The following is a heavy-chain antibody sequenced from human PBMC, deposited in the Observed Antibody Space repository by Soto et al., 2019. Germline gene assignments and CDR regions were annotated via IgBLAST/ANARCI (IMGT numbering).Heavy chain of an antibody. Sequence: QVQLQESGPGLVKPSQTLSLTCTLSGDPITSGGFYWTWIRQHPAKGLEWIGYIYYTGVTYYSPSLERRATISVDTSKNQFSLHLSSVTAADTAMYYCARDLRGRRSGRFDPWGQGTLVTVSS. CDR2: IYYTGVT. CDR3: ARDLRGRRSGRFDP. V-gene: IGHV4-31*03. D-gene: IGHD3-10*01. J-gene: IGHJ5*02. CDR1: GDPITSGGFY.